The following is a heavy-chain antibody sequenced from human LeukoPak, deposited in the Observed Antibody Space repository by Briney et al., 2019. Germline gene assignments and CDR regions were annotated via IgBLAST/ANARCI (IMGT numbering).Heavy chain of an antibody. V-gene: IGHV4-39*01. Sequence: SETLSLTCTVSGVSISSSSHNWGWIRQPPGKGLEWIGSIYYSGSTYYSPSLTSRVTISVDTSKNQFSLKLSSVTAAETAVYYCARHGTSTWRYYFDDWGQGTLVTVSS. CDR1: GVSISSSSHN. CDR2: IYYSGST. D-gene: IGHD6-13*01. CDR3: ARHGTSTWRYYFDD. J-gene: IGHJ4*02.